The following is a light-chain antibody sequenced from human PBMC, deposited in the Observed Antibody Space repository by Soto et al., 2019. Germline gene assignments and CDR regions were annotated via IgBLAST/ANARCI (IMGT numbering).Light chain of an antibody. Sequence: DIQMTQSPSSLSASVGDRVTITCRASQGISNYLAWYQQKPAKVPKLLIYAASTLRSGVPSRFSGSGSGTDFTLTISSLQPEDVATYYCQKYNSAPPTFGQGTKVDSK. V-gene: IGKV1-27*01. CDR1: QGISNY. CDR2: AAS. CDR3: QKYNSAPPT. J-gene: IGKJ1*01.